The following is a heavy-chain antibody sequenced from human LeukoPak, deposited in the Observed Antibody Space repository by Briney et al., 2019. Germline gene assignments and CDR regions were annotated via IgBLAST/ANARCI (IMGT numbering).Heavy chain of an antibody. CDR3: AKDTQPSFDWFDP. D-gene: IGHD6-13*01. CDR1: GFNFFSYG. Sequence: GGSLRLSCAASGFNFFSYGMHWVRQAPGKGLEWVANIKLDVSETYYVDSVRGRFTISRDNSKNTLYLQMNSLRAEDTAVYYCAKDTQPSFDWFDPWGQGTLVTVSS. V-gene: IGHV3-30*02. CDR2: IKLDVSET. J-gene: IGHJ5*02.